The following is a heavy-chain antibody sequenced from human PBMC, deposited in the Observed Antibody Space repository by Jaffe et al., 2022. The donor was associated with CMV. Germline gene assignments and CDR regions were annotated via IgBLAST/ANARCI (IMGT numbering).Heavy chain of an antibody. CDR2: ISSSGSTI. D-gene: IGHD3-10*01. CDR3: ARGGVLLWFGQFDP. V-gene: IGHV3-48*03. Sequence: EVQLVESGGGLVQPGGSLRLSCAASGFTFSSYEMNWVRQAPGKGLEWVSYISSSGSTIYYADSVKGRFTISRDNAKNSLYLQMNSLRAEDTAVYYCARGGVLLWFGQFDPWGQGTLVTVSS. J-gene: IGHJ5*02. CDR1: GFTFSSYE.